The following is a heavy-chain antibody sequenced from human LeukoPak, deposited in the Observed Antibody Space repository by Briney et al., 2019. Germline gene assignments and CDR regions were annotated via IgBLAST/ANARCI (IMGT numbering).Heavy chain of an antibody. CDR1: GGTFGSYV. D-gene: IGHD5-18*01. Sequence: ASVKVSCMASGGTFGSYVISWVRQAPGQGLEGMGGIIPIFGTAHYAQKFQGRLTITGDESTSKVYMEMSSLRSEDTAMYYCAKEGDTALVTGYFDLWGRGTLVTVST. V-gene: IGHV1-69*13. J-gene: IGHJ2*01. CDR2: IIPIFGTA. CDR3: AKEGDTALVTGYFDL.